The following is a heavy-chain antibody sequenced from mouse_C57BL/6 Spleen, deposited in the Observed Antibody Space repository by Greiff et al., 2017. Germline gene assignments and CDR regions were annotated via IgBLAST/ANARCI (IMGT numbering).Heavy chain of an antibody. CDR1: GYTFTSYW. CDR3: ARCTQATGYYFDY. V-gene: IGHV1-61*01. J-gene: IGHJ2*01. CDR2: IYPSDSET. Sequence: VQLQQPGAELVRPGSSVKLSCKASGYTFTSYWMDWVKQRLGQGLEWIGNIYPSDSETHYNQKFKDKATLTVDKSSSTAYMQLSSLTSEDSAVYYCARCTQATGYYFDYWGQGTTLTVSS. D-gene: IGHD3-2*02.